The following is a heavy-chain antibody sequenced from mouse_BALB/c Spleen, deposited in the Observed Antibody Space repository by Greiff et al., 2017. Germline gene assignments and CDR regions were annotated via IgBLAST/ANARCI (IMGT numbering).Heavy chain of an antibody. CDR1: GFSLTGYG. J-gene: IGHJ1*01. Sequence: QVQLQQSGPGLVAPSQSLSITCTVSGFSLTGYGVNWVRQPPGKGLEWLGMIWGDGSTDYNSALKSRLSISKDNSKSQVFLKMNSLQTDDTARYYCARTYYYGSSDWYFDVWGAGTTVTVSP. CDR3: ARTYYYGSSDWYFDV. V-gene: IGHV2-6-7*01. CDR2: IWGDGST. D-gene: IGHD1-1*01.